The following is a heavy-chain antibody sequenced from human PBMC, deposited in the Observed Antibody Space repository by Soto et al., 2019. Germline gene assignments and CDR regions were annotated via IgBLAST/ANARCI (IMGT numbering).Heavy chain of an antibody. CDR2: INAGNGNT. CDR3: ARGLMVYAIGWFEP. V-gene: IGHV1-3*01. Sequence: ASVKVSCKASGYTFTSYAMHWVRQAPGQRLEWMGWINAGNGNTKYSQKFQGRVTITRDTSASTAYMELSSLRSEDTAVYYCARGLMVYAIGWFEPWGQGTLVTVSS. D-gene: IGHD2-8*01. J-gene: IGHJ5*02. CDR1: GYTFTSYA.